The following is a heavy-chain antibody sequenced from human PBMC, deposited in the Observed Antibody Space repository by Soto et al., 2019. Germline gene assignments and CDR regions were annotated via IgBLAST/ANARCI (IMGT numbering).Heavy chain of an antibody. CDR1: GGSISSSSYY. J-gene: IGHJ6*02. CDR2: IYYSGST. CDR3: ARGRVLGVVLSEGMDV. D-gene: IGHD3-3*01. V-gene: IGHV4-39*01. Sequence: SETLSLTCTVSGGSISSSSYYWGWIRQPPGKGLEWIGSIYYSGSTYYNPSLKSRVTISVDTSKNQFSLKLSSVTAADTAVYYCARGRVLGVVLSEGMDVWGQGTTVTVSS.